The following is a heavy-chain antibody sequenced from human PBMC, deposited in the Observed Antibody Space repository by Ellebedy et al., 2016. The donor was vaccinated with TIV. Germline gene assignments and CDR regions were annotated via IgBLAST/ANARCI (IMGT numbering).Heavy chain of an antibody. J-gene: IGHJ4*02. CDR3: ARPGTYGDYFDY. D-gene: IGHD4-17*01. CDR1: GGTFSSYA. Sequence: ASVKVSCKASGGTFSSYAISWVRQAPGQGLEWMGGIIPILGIANYAQKFQGRVTITADKSTSTAYMELSSLRSEDTAVYYCARPGTYGDYFDYWGQGTLVTVSS. CDR2: IIPILGIA. V-gene: IGHV1-69*10.